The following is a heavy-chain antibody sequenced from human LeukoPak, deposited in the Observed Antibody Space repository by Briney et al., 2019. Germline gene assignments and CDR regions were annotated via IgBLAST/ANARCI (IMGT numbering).Heavy chain of an antibody. CDR2: IMPLFGTA. CDR3: ARDVHGDYGSGWFDP. D-gene: IGHD4-17*01. J-gene: IGHJ5*02. V-gene: IGHV1-69*05. Sequence: GASVKVSCKTSGGTFNNSANSWVRQAHGQGNEWVGGIMPLFGTAGYAQKFQGRVTITKDESTRTVYLELTSLTSDDTAVYYCARDVHGDYGSGWFDPWGQGTLVSVSS. CDR1: GGTFNNSA.